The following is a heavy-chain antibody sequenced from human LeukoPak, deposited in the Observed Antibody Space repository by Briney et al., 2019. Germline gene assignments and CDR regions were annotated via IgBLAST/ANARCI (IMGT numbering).Heavy chain of an antibody. J-gene: IGHJ6*02. D-gene: IGHD2-21*01. Sequence: GGSLRLSCAASTFTVIDHYMTWVRQAPGRGLEWVAAIYPGGSTYYADSVKGRFTISRDKSKNTLYLQMNTLGTEETAVYYCARGGGVSHYYYYAMDIWGQGTTVTVSS. CDR3: ARGGGVSHYYYYAMDI. CDR2: IYPGGST. CDR1: TFTVIDHY. V-gene: IGHV3-66*02.